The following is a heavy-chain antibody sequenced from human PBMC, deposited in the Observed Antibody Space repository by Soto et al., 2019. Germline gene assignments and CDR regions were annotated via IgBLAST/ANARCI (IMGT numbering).Heavy chain of an antibody. D-gene: IGHD2-15*01. CDR1: GGSISSGGYY. V-gene: IGHV4-31*03. J-gene: IGHJ3*02. CDR3: ARGFFVVVVADAFDI. Sequence: PSETLSLTCTVSGGSISSGGYYWSWIRQHPGKGLEWIGYIYYSGSTYYDPSLKSRVTISVDTSKNQFSLKLSSVTAADTAVYYCARGFFVVVVADAFDIWGQGTMVTVSS. CDR2: IYYSGST.